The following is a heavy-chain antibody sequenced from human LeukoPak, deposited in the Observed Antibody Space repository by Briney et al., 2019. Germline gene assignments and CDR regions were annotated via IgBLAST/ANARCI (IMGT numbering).Heavy chain of an antibody. V-gene: IGHV4-34*01. CDR1: GGPFTGYY. J-gene: IGHJ3*01. D-gene: IGHD3-22*01. CDR2: INHRGST. Sequence: SETLSLTCAVYGGPFTGYYWSWIRQSPEKGLEWIGEINHRGSTNYNSSLKSRLTISADTSKNQFSLHLSSVTAADTAVHYCAKVYSSSPQDAFDVWGQGTMVTVSS. CDR3: AKVYSSSPQDAFDV.